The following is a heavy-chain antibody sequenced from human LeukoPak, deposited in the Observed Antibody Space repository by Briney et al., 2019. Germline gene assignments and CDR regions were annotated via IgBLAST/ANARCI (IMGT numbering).Heavy chain of an antibody. CDR3: GRDLRHQLLYCLDY. Sequence: PGGSLRLSCAASGFTFSNYAMTWVRQAPGKGLEWVSGISGSGGSTYYADSVKGRFTISRDNSKNTVYLQMNSLRAEDTAVYYCGRDLRHQLLYCLDYWGQGTLVTVSS. V-gene: IGHV3-23*01. CDR1: GFTFSNYA. D-gene: IGHD2-2*02. CDR2: ISGSGGST. J-gene: IGHJ4*02.